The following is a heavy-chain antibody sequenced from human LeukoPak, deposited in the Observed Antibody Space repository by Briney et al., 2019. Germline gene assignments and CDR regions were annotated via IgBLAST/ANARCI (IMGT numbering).Heavy chain of an antibody. V-gene: IGHV4-4*07. J-gene: IGHJ3*02. CDR2: IYTSGST. CDR1: GGSISSYY. Sequence: SETLSLTCTVSGGSISSYYWSWLRQPAGKGLEWIGRIYTSGSTNYNPSLKSRVTMSVDTSKNQFSLKLSSVTAADTAVYYCARDSPPPIVVVTRLSYDAFDIWGQGTMVTVSS. CDR3: ARDSPPPIVVVTRLSYDAFDI. D-gene: IGHD3-22*01.